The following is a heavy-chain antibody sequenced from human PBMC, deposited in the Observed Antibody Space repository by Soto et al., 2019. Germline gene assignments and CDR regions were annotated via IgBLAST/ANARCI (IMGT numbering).Heavy chain of an antibody. D-gene: IGHD3-3*01. V-gene: IGHV3-23*01. CDR3: AKVLRSVIPILDVIRPTFPDMDV. J-gene: IGHJ6*03. Sequence: KGLEWVATISGSGGSKYYEDSVKGRFTISRDNAKNTLYLQMNSLRAEDTAVYYCAKVLRSVIPILDVIRPTFPDMDV. CDR2: ISGSGGSK.